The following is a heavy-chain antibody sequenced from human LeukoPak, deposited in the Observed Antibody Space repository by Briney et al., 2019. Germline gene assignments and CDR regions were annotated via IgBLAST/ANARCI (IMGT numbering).Heavy chain of an antibody. Sequence: SQTLSLTCAISGDSVSSNSAAWNWIRQSPSRGLEWLGRTYYRSKWYNDYALSVKSRITINPDTSKNQFSLQLKSVTPVDTAVCYCARGAVGQHRSKGDAFDIWGQGTMVTVSS. CDR3: ARGAVGQHRSKGDAFDI. D-gene: IGHD5-18*01. CDR2: TYYRSKWYN. V-gene: IGHV6-1*01. J-gene: IGHJ3*02. CDR1: GDSVSSNSAA.